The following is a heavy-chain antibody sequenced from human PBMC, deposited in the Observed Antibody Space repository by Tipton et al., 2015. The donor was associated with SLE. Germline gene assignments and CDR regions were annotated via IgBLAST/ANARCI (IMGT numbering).Heavy chain of an antibody. D-gene: IGHD7-27*01. CDR2: IYYSGST. CDR3: ARGEELGSYWYFDL. Sequence: LRLSCTVSGGSISSHYWSWIRQPPGKGLEWIGYIYYSGSTNYNPSLKSRVTISVDTSKNQFSLKLSSVTAADTAVYYCARGEELGSYWYFDLWGRGTLVTVSS. J-gene: IGHJ2*01. V-gene: IGHV4-59*11. CDR1: GGSISSHY.